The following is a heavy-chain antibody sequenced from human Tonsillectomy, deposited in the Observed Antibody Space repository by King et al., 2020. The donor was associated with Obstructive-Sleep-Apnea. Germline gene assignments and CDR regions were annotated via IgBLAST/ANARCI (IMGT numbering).Heavy chain of an antibody. V-gene: IGHV4-39*07. D-gene: IGHD2-2*02. J-gene: IGHJ4*02. CDR1: GGSISSSSYY. Sequence: QLQESGPGLVKPSETLSLTCTVSGGSISSSSYYWGWIRQPPGKGPEWIGSIYYSGSTYYNPSLKSRVTISVDTSKNQFSLKLSSVTAADTAVYYCAVRPIYLYDDYVDYWGQGTLVTVSS. CDR2: IYYSGST. CDR3: AVRPIYLYDDYVDY.